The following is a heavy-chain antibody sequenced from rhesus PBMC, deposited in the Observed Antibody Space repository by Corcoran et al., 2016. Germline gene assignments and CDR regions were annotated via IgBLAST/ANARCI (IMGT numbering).Heavy chain of an antibody. CDR3: ARDGYSGYDY. D-gene: IGHD5-30*01. Sequence: QVQLQESGPGLVKPSETLSLTCAVSGYSTSSAYGWSWIRQPPGKGLEWIGYISYSGSTSYNPSLKSRVTISRDTSKNQFSLKLSSVTAADTAVYYCARDGYSGYDYWGQGVLVTVSS. J-gene: IGHJ4*01. CDR2: ISYSGST. CDR1: GYSTSSAYG. V-gene: IGHV4-122*02.